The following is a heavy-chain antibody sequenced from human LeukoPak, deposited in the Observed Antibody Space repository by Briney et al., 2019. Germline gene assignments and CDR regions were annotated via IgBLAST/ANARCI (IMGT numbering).Heavy chain of an antibody. J-gene: IGHJ3*02. CDR2: ISSLSGTL. CDR3: ARGSRFGVVERDAFDI. CDR1: GFTFSSYS. Sequence: GGSLRLSCTASGFTFSSYSMNWVRQTPGKGLEWVSYISSLSGTLDYADSVKGRFTISRDNAKNSLYLQLNSLRAEDTAVYYCARGSRFGVVERDAFDIWGQGTMVTVSS. V-gene: IGHV3-48*04. D-gene: IGHD3-3*01.